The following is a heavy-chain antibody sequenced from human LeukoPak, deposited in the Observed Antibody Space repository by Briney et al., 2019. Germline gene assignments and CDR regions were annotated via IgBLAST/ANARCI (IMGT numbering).Heavy chain of an antibody. D-gene: IGHD2-2*01. Sequence: ASVKVSCKASGYTFTGYYMHWVRQAPGQGLEWMGRINPNSGGTNYTQKFQGRVTMTRDTSISTAYMELSRLRSDDTAVYYCARDYCSSTSCLFDYWGQGTLVTVSS. J-gene: IGHJ4*02. V-gene: IGHV1-2*06. CDR2: INPNSGGT. CDR3: ARDYCSSTSCLFDY. CDR1: GYTFTGYY.